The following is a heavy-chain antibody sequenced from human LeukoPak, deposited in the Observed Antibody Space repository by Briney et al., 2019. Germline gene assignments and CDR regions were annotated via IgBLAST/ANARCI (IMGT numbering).Heavy chain of an antibody. J-gene: IGHJ4*02. CDR2: MNPNSGNT. D-gene: IGHD3-10*01. Sequence: GASVTVSFKASGYTFTGYDVNWVRRATGQGLEWMGWMNPNSGNTGVAQKFQGRLTMTRDTSRSTAYMELRSLRSEDTAVYSCARGNSYYDSEGWAGEDYWGQGTLVTVSS. CDR3: ARGNSYYDSEGWAGEDY. V-gene: IGHV1-8*01. CDR1: GYTFTGYD.